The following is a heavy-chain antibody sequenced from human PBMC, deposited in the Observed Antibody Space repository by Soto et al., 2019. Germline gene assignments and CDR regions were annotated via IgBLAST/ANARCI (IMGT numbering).Heavy chain of an antibody. Sequence: SETLSLTCTVSGGSISSYYWSWIRQPPGKGLEWIGYIYYSGSTNYNPSLKSRVTISVDTSKNQFSLKLSSVTAADTAVYYCARSPNAVVVAAFDYWGQGTLVTVSS. V-gene: IGHV4-59*08. CDR2: IYYSGST. J-gene: IGHJ4*02. CDR3: ARSPNAVVVAAFDY. CDR1: GGSISSYY. D-gene: IGHD2-15*01.